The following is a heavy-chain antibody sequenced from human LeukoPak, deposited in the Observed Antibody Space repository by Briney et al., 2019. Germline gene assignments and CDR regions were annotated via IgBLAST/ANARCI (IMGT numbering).Heavy chain of an antibody. Sequence: GASVKVSCKASGYTFTSYGISWVRQAPGQGLEWMGWISAYNGNTNYAQKFQDRFTMTEDTSTDTAYMELTSLRSEDTAVYYCAVEKQFVPGEFDYWGQGTLVTVSS. CDR2: ISAYNGNT. D-gene: IGHD6-6*01. CDR1: GYTFTSYG. V-gene: IGHV1-18*01. J-gene: IGHJ4*02. CDR3: AVEKQFVPGEFDY.